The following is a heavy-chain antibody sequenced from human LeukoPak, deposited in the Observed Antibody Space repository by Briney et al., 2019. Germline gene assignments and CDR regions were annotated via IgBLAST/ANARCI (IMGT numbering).Heavy chain of an antibody. CDR1: GGTFSGYY. V-gene: IGHV4-34*01. J-gene: IGHJ6*03. CDR3: ARLPVIVGAALEYYYYYMDV. D-gene: IGHD1-26*01. CDR2: SNDSGGT. Sequence: PSETRSLTCAVYGGTFSGYYWSWIRQPPGKRLEWVGESNDSGGTNYNPSLKSRVTISADKSKNQVSLKLTSVTAADTAVYYCARLPVIVGAALEYYYYYMDVWGQGTTVTVSS.